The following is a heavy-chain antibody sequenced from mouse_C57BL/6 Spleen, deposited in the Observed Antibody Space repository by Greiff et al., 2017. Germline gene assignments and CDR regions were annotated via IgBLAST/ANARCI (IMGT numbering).Heavy chain of an antibody. CDR2: IHPNSGST. V-gene: IGHV1-64*01. J-gene: IGHJ4*01. CDR3: ASPSSYRNYAMDY. D-gene: IGHD2-14*01. CDR1: GYTFTSYW. Sequence: QVHVKQPGAELVKPGASVKLSCKASGYTFTSYWMHWVKQRPGQGLEWIGMIHPNSGSTNYNEKFKSKATLTVDKSSSTAYMQLSSLTSEDSAVYYCASPSSYRNYAMDYWGQGTSVTVSS.